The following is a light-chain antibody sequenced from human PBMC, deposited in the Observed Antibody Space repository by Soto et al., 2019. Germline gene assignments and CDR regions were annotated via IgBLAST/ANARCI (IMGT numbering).Light chain of an antibody. V-gene: IGLV2-14*01. CDR1: SSDIGGYNF. CDR3: SSFRSGTTL. CDR2: EVS. Sequence: QSVLTQPASVSGSPGQSITISCTGTSSDIGGYNFVSWYQQHPGRAPKLMIYEVSNRPSGVSDRFSGSKSGNTASLTISGLQADDEGDSYCSSFRSGTTLFGTGTKVTVL. J-gene: IGLJ1*01.